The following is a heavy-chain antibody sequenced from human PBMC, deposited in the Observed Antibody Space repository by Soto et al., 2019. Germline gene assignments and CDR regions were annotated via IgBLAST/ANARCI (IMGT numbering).Heavy chain of an antibody. J-gene: IGHJ4*02. CDR2: ISSSSSTI. D-gene: IGHD7-27*01. V-gene: IGHV3-48*02. Sequence: GGSLRLSCAASGFTFSSYSMNWVRQAPGKGLEWVSYISSSSSTIYYADSVKDRFTISRDNAKNSLYLQMNSLRDEDTSVYYCARGASNWGSPLAFDYWGQGTLVTVSS. CDR1: GFTFSSYS. CDR3: ARGASNWGSPLAFDY.